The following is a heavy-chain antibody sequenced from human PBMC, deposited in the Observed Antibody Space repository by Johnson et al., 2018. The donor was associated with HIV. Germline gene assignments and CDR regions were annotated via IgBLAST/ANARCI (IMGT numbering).Heavy chain of an antibody. D-gene: IGHD6-6*01. V-gene: IGHV3-66*01. CDR1: GFTFSDYY. CDR2: LYRGGST. J-gene: IGHJ3*02. Sequence: VQLVESGGGLVKPGGSLRLSCAASGFTFSDYYMSWVRQAPGKGLEWLSVLYRGGSTYYADSVKGRFTISRDNSKNTLYLQMNSLRAEDTALYYCAKDTAYSSSSFMSHAFDIWGQGTMVTVSS. CDR3: AKDTAYSSSSFMSHAFDI.